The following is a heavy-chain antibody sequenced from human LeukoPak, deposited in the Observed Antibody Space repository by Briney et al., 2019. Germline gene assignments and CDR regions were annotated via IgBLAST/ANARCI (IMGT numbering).Heavy chain of an antibody. CDR3: ARSAYYYGSGSSY. J-gene: IGHJ4*02. D-gene: IGHD3-10*01. Sequence: SETLSLTCTVSGYSISSGYYWGWIRQPPGKGLEWIGSIYHSESTYYNPSLKSRVTISVDTSKNQFSLKLSSVTAADTAVYYCARSAYYYGSGSSYWGQGTLVTVSS. V-gene: IGHV4-38-2*02. CDR1: GYSISSGYY. CDR2: IYHSEST.